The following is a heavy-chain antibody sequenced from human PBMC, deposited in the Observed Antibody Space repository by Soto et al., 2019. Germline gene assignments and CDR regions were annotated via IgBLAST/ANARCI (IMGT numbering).Heavy chain of an antibody. CDR3: AKDIMYYYDSSGYPLDY. V-gene: IGHV3-23*01. J-gene: IGHJ4*02. CDR1: GFTFSSYA. D-gene: IGHD3-22*01. CDR2: ISGSGGSA. Sequence: PGGSLRLSCAASGFTFSSYAMSWVRQAPGKGLEWVSAISGSGGSAYYADSVKGRFTISRDNSKNTLYLQMNSLRAEDTAVYYCAKDIMYYYDSSGYPLDYWGQGTLVTVSS.